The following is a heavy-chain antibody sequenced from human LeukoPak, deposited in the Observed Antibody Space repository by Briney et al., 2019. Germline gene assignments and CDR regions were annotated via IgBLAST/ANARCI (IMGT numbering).Heavy chain of an antibody. D-gene: IGHD6-13*01. CDR2: ISGSGGST. J-gene: IGHJ6*03. CDR3: AKSGIAAAGTYYYYYYMDV. V-gene: IGHV3-23*01. Sequence: PGGSLRLSCAASGFTFSSYGMSWVRQAPGKGLEWVSAISGSGGSTYYADSVKGRFTISRDNSKNTLYLQMNSLRAEDTAVYYCAKSGIAAAGTYYYYYYMDVWGKGTTVTISS. CDR1: GFTFSSYG.